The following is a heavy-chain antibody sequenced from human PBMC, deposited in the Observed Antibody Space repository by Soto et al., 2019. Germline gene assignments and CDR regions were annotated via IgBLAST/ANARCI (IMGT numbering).Heavy chain of an antibody. J-gene: IGHJ5*02. V-gene: IGHV4-39*01. CDR3: ARGYSSSRHDINWFDP. Sequence: PSETLSLTCTVSGGSISSSSYYWGWIRQPPGKGLEWIGSIYYSGSTYYNPSLKSRVTISVDTSKNQFSLKLSSVTAADTAVYYCARGYSSSRHDINWFDPWGQGTLVTVSS. CDR1: GGSISSSSYY. D-gene: IGHD6-13*01. CDR2: IYYSGST.